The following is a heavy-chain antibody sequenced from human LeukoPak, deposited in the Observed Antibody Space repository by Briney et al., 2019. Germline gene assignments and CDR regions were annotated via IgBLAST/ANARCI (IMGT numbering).Heavy chain of an antibody. Sequence: SETLSLTCTVSGGSISSSSYYWGWIRQPPGKGLEWIGSIYYSGSTYHNPSLKSRVTISVDTSKNQFSLKLSPVTAADTAVYYCARETRTRRSRIDYWGQGTLVTVSS. J-gene: IGHJ4*02. V-gene: IGHV4-39*07. CDR2: IYYSGST. CDR3: ARETRTRRSRIDY. D-gene: IGHD1-1*01. CDR1: GGSISSSSYY.